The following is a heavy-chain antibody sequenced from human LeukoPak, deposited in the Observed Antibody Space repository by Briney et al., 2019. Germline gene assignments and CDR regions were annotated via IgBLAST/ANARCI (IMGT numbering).Heavy chain of an antibody. Sequence: GGSLRLSCAASGFTFSSYAMSWVRQAPGKGLEWVSAISGSGGSTYYADSVKGRFAISRDNSKNTLYLQMNSLRAEDTAVYYCAKDLASSTSRRFDPWGQGTLVTVSS. CDR1: GFTFSSYA. CDR2: ISGSGGST. D-gene: IGHD2-2*01. J-gene: IGHJ5*02. V-gene: IGHV3-23*01. CDR3: AKDLASSTSRRFDP.